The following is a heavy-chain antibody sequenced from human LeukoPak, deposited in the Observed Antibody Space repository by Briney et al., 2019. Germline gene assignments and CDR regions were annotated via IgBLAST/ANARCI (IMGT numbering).Heavy chain of an antibody. CDR3: ARATVVVPAATPMHNWFDP. CDR2: INHSGST. J-gene: IGHJ5*02. D-gene: IGHD2-2*01. V-gene: IGHV4-34*09. Sequence: SETLSLTCAVYGGSFSGYYWSWIRQPPGKGLEWLGEINHSGSTYYNPSLKSRVPISVDTSKNPFSLKLSSVTAADTAVYYCARATVVVPAATPMHNWFDPWGQGTLVTVSS. CDR1: GGSFSGYY.